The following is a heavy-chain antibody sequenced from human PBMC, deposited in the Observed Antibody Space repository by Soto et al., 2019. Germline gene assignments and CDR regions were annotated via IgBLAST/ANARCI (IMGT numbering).Heavy chain of an antibody. CDR1: GGSISSYC. D-gene: IGHD3-10*01. J-gene: IGHJ3*02. Sequence: SETLSLTCTVSGGSISSYCWSWIRQPPGKGLEWIGYIYYSGSTNYNPSLKSRVTISVDTSKNQFSLKLSSVTAADTAVYYCATLITTVRGGGYAFDIWGQGTMVTVSS. CDR3: ATLITTVRGGGYAFDI. V-gene: IGHV4-59*01. CDR2: IYYSGST.